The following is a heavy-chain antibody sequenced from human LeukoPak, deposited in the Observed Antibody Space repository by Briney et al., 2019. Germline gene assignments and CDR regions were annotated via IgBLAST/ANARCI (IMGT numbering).Heavy chain of an antibody. CDR2: LSGSGITT. CDR3: AKGIYSSGWSYFDY. CDR1: GFTFSNFA. J-gene: IGHJ4*01. Sequence: GGSLSLSCAASGFTFSNFAMSWVRQAPGKGLEWVSTLSGSGITTYYADSVKGRFTISRDNSKNTLYLQMNSLRAEDTAVYYRAKGIYSSGWSYFDYWGHGTLVTVSS. D-gene: IGHD6-19*01. V-gene: IGHV3-23*01.